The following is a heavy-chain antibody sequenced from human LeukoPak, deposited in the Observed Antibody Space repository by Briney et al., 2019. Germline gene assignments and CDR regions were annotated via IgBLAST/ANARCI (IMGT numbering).Heavy chain of an antibody. V-gene: IGHV3-23*01. CDR3: AKEARRRRGYYDSSGCDY. Sequence: PGGSLRLSCAASGFTFSSYAMSWVRQAPGKGLEWVSAISGSGGSTYYADSVKGRFTISRDNSKNTLYLQMNSPRAEDTAVYYCAKEARRRRGYYDSSGCDYWGQGTLVTVSS. CDR2: ISGSGGST. J-gene: IGHJ4*02. CDR1: GFTFSSYA. D-gene: IGHD3-22*01.